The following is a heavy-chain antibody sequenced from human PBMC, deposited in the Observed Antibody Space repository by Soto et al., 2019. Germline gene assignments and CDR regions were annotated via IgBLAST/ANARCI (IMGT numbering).Heavy chain of an antibody. V-gene: IGHV4-4*07. D-gene: IGHD6-13*01. CDR2: IYTSGST. CDR1: GGSISSYY. CDR3: ARDPAAAGTDNWFDP. J-gene: IGHJ5*02. Sequence: PSETLSLTCTVSGGSISSYYWSWIRQPAGKGLEWIGRIYTSGSTNYNPSLKSRVTMSVDTSKNQFSLKLSSVTAADTAVYYCARDPAAAGTDNWFDPWGQGTLVTVSS.